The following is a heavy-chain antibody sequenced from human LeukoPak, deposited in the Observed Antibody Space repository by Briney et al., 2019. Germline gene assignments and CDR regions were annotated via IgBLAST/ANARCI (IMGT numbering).Heavy chain of an antibody. CDR1: VGSFSVYY. J-gene: IGHJ6*03. CDR3: ARQRGKWLAKYYYYMDV. CDR2: INQSGRT. Sequence: KASESLCLTQAVYVGSFSVYYASWIRQPPGRGREWVGEINQSGRTNYNTSLTSRVTIAVDTSKNQFPLMLSSMTAADTARYCVARQRGKWLAKYYYYMDVWGKGTTVTISS. V-gene: IGHV4-34*01. D-gene: IGHD6-19*01.